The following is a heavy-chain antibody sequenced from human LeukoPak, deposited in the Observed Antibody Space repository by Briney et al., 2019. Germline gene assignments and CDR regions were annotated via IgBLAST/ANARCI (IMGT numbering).Heavy chain of an antibody. V-gene: IGHV3-7*01. CDR2: INQDGSKE. Sequence: GGSQRLSCAASGFTFSNYWMTWVRQAPGKGLEWVAHINQDGSKEYYMDSVKARFTISRDNAKNSLSLQMNSLRAEDTAVYYCVRDGGVSGYDLLDYWGQGTLVTVSS. J-gene: IGHJ4*02. CDR1: GFTFSNYW. CDR3: VRDGGVSGYDLLDY. D-gene: IGHD5-12*01.